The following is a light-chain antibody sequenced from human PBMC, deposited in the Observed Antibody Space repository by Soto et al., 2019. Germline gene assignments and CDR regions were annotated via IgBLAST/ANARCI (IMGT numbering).Light chain of an antibody. V-gene: IGKV1-5*01. CDR2: DAS. CDR1: QSINAW. CDR3: QHYNSCSEA. J-gene: IGKJ1*01. Sequence: GDRVNITCRASQSINAWLAWYQQKPGKAPNLLIYDASSLEGGVPSRFSGSGSGTEFTLTISSLQPDDFATYYCQHYNSCSEAFGQGTKVDIK.